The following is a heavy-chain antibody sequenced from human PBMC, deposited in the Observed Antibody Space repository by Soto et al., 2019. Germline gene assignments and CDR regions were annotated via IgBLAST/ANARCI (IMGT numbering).Heavy chain of an antibody. CDR2: ISFDGDK. V-gene: IGHV3-30*03. Sequence: SLRLSCTASGFDFSNSGIQWVRQTPGKGLEWVALISFDGDKYYVDSVKGRFTISRDNPTNTVYLQMNRLRPEDTGVYYCARDYARGWCQFWGQGTLVTGSS. CDR1: GFDFSNSG. CDR3: ARDYARGWCQF. D-gene: IGHD2-8*02. J-gene: IGHJ4*02.